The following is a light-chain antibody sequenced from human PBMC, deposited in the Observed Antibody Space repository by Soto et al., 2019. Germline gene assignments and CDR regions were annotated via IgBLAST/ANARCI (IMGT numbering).Light chain of an antibody. Sequence: QSVLTQPPSASGSPGQSVTISCTGTSSDVGGYNYVSWYQQYPGKAPKLMIYEVNKRPSGVPDRSSGSKSGNTASLTVSGLQAEDEADYYCSSYAGSNTVVFGGGTKLTVL. CDR2: EVN. CDR1: SSDVGGYNY. V-gene: IGLV2-8*01. J-gene: IGLJ2*01. CDR3: SSYAGSNTVV.